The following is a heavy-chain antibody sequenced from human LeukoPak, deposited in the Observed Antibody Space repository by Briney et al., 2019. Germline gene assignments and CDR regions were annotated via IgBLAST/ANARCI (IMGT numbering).Heavy chain of an antibody. D-gene: IGHD7-27*01. CDR2: IYYSGST. J-gene: IGHJ4*02. CDR3: ARRRNWGLDY. V-gene: IGHV4-61*01. CDR1: GVSVSSGSYY. Sequence: KTSETLSLACTVSGVSVSSGSYYWSWIRQPPGKGLEWIGYIYYSGSTNYNPSLKSRVTISVDTSKNQFSLKLSSVTAADTAVYYCARRRNWGLDYWGQGSLVTVSS.